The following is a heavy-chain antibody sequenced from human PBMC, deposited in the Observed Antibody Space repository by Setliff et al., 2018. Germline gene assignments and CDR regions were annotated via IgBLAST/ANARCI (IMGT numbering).Heavy chain of an antibody. V-gene: IGHV4-59*08. CDR1: GGSINSYY. Sequence: TSETLSLTCTVSGGSINSYYWSWIRQPPGKGLEWIAYISDSGSTNYNPSLKSRATISLDTSKNQFSLKLSSVTAADTAVYYCARHNLHGTATTFAFDIWGQGTMVTVSS. D-gene: IGHD2-21*02. CDR3: ARHNLHGTATTFAFDI. CDR2: ISDSGST. J-gene: IGHJ3*02.